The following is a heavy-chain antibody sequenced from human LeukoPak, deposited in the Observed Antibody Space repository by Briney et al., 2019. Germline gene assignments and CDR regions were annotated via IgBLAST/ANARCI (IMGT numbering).Heavy chain of an antibody. V-gene: IGHV4-59*01. CDR3: ARETSQKGAHYMDV. D-gene: IGHD3-16*01. CDR2: VYYSGST. Sequence: SETLSLTCTVSGGSISSYYWSWIRQPPGKGLEWIGYVYYSGSTNYNPSLKSRVTISVDTSKNQFSLKLTSVTAADTAVYYCARETSQKGAHYMDVWGKGTTVTISS. J-gene: IGHJ6*03. CDR1: GGSISSYY.